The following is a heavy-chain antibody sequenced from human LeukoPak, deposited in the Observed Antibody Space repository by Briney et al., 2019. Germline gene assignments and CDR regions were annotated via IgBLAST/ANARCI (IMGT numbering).Heavy chain of an antibody. V-gene: IGHV4-59*12. J-gene: IGHJ4*02. CDR3: AREYNWNVNPFDY. D-gene: IGHD1-1*01. CDR2: IYHSGST. Sequence: SETLSLTCTVSGGSISSYYWSWIRQPPGKGLEWIGYIYHSGSTYYNPPLKSRVTISVDTSKNQFSLKLSSVTAADTAVYYCAREYNWNVNPFDYWGQGTLVTVSS. CDR1: GGSISSYY.